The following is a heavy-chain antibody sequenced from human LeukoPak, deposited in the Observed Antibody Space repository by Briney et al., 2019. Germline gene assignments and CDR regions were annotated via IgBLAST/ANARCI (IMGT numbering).Heavy chain of an antibody. CDR3: ANHSRPGYSSSWSLSYYYYMDV. Sequence: GGSMRLSCAASGFTFSSYGMSWVRQAPGKGLEWVSAINGSGGSTYYADSVKGRFTISRDNSKNTLYLQMNSLRAEDTAVYYCANHSRPGYSSSWSLSYYYYMDVWGKGTTVTISS. V-gene: IGHV3-23*01. J-gene: IGHJ6*03. CDR1: GFTFSSYG. CDR2: INGSGGST. D-gene: IGHD6-13*01.